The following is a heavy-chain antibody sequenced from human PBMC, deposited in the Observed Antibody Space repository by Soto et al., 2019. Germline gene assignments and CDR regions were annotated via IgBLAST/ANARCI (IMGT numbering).Heavy chain of an antibody. J-gene: IGHJ4*02. CDR2: MFASGSS. CDR1: GDSISSPNW. V-gene: IGHV4-4*02. CDR3: AREGFDHRPDY. Sequence: QVQLQESGPGLVKPSETLSLTCAVSGDSISSPNWWSWYRQPPGKGLELIGEMFASGSSNYHPSLNGRVTISLVTSKNHFSLKLTSLAAADTAIYYCAREGFDHRPDYWGQGIPVTVSS.